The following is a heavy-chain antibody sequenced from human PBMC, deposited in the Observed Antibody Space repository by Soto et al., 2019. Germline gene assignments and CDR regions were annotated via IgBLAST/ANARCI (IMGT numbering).Heavy chain of an antibody. CDR2: INSEGTAT. J-gene: IGHJ3*02. D-gene: IGHD1-26*01. Sequence: GGSLRLSCVASGLTFSNSYMHWVRQAPGKGLVWVSHINSEGTATTYADSVKGRFTVSRDNARNTMFLQLTSLRAEDTAVYYCARNLILKGAAFDIWGQGTMVTVSS. CDR3: ARNLILKGAAFDI. CDR1: GLTFSNSY. V-gene: IGHV3-74*01.